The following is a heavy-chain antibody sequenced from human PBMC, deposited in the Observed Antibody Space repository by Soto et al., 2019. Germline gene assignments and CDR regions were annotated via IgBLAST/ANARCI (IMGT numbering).Heavy chain of an antibody. CDR2: IYYSGST. CDR1: GGSISSGGYY. CDR3: AAVRPSFYSQNSRPRKTYNWFDP. V-gene: IGHV4-31*03. D-gene: IGHD6-19*01. J-gene: IGHJ5*02. Sequence: PSETLSLTCTVSGGSISSGGYYWGWIRQHPGKGLEWIGYIYYSGSTYYNPSLKSRVTISVDTSKNQFSLKLSSVTAADTAVYFCAAVRPSFYSQNSRPRKTYNWFDPWGQGTLVTVSS.